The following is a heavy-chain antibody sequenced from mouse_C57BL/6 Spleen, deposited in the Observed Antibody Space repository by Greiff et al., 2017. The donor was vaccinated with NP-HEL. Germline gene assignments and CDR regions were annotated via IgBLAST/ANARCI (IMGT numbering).Heavy chain of an antibody. CDR1: GYAFSSYW. J-gene: IGHJ4*01. Sequence: QVQLKESGAELVKPGASVKISCKASGYAFSSYWMNWVKQRPGKGLEWIGQIYPGDGDTNYNGKFKGKATLTADKSSSTAYMQLSSLTSEDSAVYFCARRYGPYAMDYWGQGTSVTVSS. D-gene: IGHD1-1*02. CDR3: ARRYGPYAMDY. CDR2: IYPGDGDT. V-gene: IGHV1-80*01.